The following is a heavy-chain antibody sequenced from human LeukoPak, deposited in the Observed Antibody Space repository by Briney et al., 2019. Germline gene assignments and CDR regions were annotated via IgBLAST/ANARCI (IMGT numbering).Heavy chain of an antibody. CDR1: GFTFSSYW. J-gene: IGHJ3*02. CDR2: IKQDGSEK. D-gene: IGHD1-26*01. CDR3: AREVGTPQAFDI. Sequence: GGSLRLSCATSGFTFSSYWMSWVRQAPGKGLEWVANIKQDGSEKYYVDSVKGRFTISRDNAKNSLYLQMNSLKAEDTAIYYCAREVGTPQAFDIWGQGTMVTVSS. V-gene: IGHV3-7*01.